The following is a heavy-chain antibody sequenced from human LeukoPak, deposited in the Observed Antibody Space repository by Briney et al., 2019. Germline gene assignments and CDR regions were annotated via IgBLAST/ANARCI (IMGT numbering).Heavy chain of an antibody. V-gene: IGHV3-66*01. CDR2: IYSGGST. CDR1: GFTVSSNY. J-gene: IGHJ6*02. D-gene: IGHD3-22*01. Sequence: PGGSLRLSCAASGFTVSSNYMSWVRRAPGKGLEWGSVIYSGGSTYYADSVKGRFTISRDNSKNTLYLQMNSLRAEDTAVYYCARDYLNYYDSSGYSAQYYYYGMDVWGQGTTVTVSS. CDR3: ARDYLNYYDSSGYSAQYYYYGMDV.